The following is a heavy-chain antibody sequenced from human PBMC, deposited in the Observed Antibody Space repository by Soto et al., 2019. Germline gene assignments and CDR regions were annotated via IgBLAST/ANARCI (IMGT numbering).Heavy chain of an antibody. D-gene: IGHD1-26*01. J-gene: IGHJ4*02. V-gene: IGHV4-4*07. Sequence: SETLSLTCTVSGGAINSYYWTWIRQPAGKGLEWIGRIYSSGSTKYNPSLQSRVTMSLDTSKNQFSLRAEDTAAYYCAKDERGTTLFDNWGQGTLVTVSS. CDR2: IYSSGST. CDR3: AKDERGTTLFDN. CDR1: GGAINSYY.